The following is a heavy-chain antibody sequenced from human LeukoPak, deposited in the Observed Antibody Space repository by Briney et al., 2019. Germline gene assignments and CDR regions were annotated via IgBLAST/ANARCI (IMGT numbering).Heavy chain of an antibody. V-gene: IGHV2-70*11. J-gene: IGHJ6*03. CDR2: IDWDDDK. D-gene: IGHD3-10*01. Sequence: ASGPTLVNPTQTLTLTCTFSGFSLSTSGMCVSWIRQPPGKALEWLARIDWDDDKYYSTSLKTRLTISKDTSKNQVVLTMTNMDPVDTATYYCARLVRGVIMRNYYYYYMDVWGKGTTVTVSS. CDR3: ARLVRGVIMRNYYYYYMDV. CDR1: GFSLSTSGMC.